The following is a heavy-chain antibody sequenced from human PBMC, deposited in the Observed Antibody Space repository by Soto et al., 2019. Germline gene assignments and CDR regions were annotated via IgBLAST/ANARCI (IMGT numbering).Heavy chain of an antibody. J-gene: IGHJ4*02. CDR3: ARVGSDPNPRFDY. CDR2: IYYSGST. CDR1: GGSISSYY. Sequence: SETLSLTCTVSGGSISSYYWSWIRQPPGKGLEWIGYIYYSGSTNYNPSLKSRVTISVDTSKNQFSLKLSSVTAADTAVYYCARVGSDPNPRFDYWGQGTLVTVSS. V-gene: IGHV4-59*01.